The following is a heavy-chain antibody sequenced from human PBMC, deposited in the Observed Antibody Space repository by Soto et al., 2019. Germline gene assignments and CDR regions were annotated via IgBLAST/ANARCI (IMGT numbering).Heavy chain of an antibody. CDR1: GYTFTSYG. CDR2: IIPIFGTA. J-gene: IGHJ3*02. V-gene: IGHV1-69*13. CDR3: ARDKKGIGYCTNGVCPNAFDI. D-gene: IGHD2-8*01. Sequence: GASVKVSCKASGYTFTSYGISWVRQAPGQGLEWMGGIIPIFGTANYAQKFQGRVTITADESTSTAYMELSSLRSEDTAVYYCARDKKGIGYCTNGVCPNAFDIWGQGTMVTVSS.